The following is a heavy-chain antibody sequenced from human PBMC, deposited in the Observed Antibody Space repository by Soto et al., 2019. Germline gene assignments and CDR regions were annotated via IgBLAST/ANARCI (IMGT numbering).Heavy chain of an antibody. CDR1: GFTFSTYA. V-gene: IGHV3-23*01. CDR3: AKSVITGHQYSGLDV. J-gene: IGHJ6*02. Sequence: GGSLRLSCAASGFTFSTYAMNWVRQTPGKGPEWVSTISASGTGTYYAASVKGRFTVSRDNFKNSLFLQMSSLRADDTAVYFCAKSVITGHQYSGLDVWGQGTTVTVSS. CDR2: ISASGTGT. D-gene: IGHD2-21*01.